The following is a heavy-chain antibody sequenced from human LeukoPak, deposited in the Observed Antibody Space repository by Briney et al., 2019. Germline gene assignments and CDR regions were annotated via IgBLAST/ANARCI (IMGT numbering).Heavy chain of an antibody. CDR3: ARNWNDLSYFDY. D-gene: IGHD1-1*01. V-gene: IGHV4-59*08. Sequence: SETLSLTCTVSGSSISSYYWSWIRQPPGKGLEWIGYIYYTGSTNYNPSLNSRVTMSVDTSNNHFSLKLSSVTAADTAVYYCARNWNDLSYFDYWGQGTLVTVSS. CDR2: IYYTGST. J-gene: IGHJ4*02. CDR1: GSSISSYY.